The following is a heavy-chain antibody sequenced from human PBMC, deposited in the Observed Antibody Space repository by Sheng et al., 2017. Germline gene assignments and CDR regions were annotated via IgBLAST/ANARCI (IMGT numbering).Heavy chain of an antibody. J-gene: IGHJ4*02. Sequence: QVQLVESGGGVVQPGRSLRLSCAASGFTFSSYGMHWVRQAPGKGLEWVAVISYDGSNKYYADSVKGRFTISRDNSKNTLYLQMNNLRAEDTAVYYCARIFGVDPYWGQG. CDR3: ARIFGVDPY. V-gene: IGHV3-30*03. CDR1: GFTFSSYG. D-gene: IGHD3-3*01. CDR2: ISYDGSNK.